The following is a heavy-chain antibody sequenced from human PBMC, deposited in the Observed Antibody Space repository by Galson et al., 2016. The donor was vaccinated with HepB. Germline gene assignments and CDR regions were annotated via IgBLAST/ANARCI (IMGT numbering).Heavy chain of an antibody. Sequence: SLRLSCAASGFSFSGSAMHWVRQAPGKGLEWVGRVRSKPNNYATTYAASVKGRFTMSRDDSKNTAYLHMLSLKTEDTARYYCTRHDDLRYDWNEASYYSGMDVWGQGTTVTVSS. CDR3: TRHDDLRYDWNEASYYSGMDV. CDR1: GFSFSGSA. CDR2: VRSKPNNYAT. V-gene: IGHV3-73*01. J-gene: IGHJ6*02. D-gene: IGHD1-20*01.